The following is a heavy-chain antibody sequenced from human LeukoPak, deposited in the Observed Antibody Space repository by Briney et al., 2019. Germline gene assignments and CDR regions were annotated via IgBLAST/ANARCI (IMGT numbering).Heavy chain of an antibody. V-gene: IGHV3-30*18. CDR3: AKYAIEQQLVPALSWFDP. CDR2: ISYDGSNK. D-gene: IGHD6-13*01. CDR1: GFTFSSYG. J-gene: IGHJ5*02. Sequence: GSLRLSCAASGFTFSSYGMHWVRQAPGKGLEWVAFISYDGSNKRDAESVKGRFTISRDNSKNTLYLQMNSLRADDTAVYYCAKYAIEQQLVPALSWFDPWGQGTLVTVSS.